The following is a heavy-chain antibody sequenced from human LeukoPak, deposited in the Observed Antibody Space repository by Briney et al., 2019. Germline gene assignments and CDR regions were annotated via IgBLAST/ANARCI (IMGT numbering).Heavy chain of an antibody. J-gene: IGHJ4*02. Sequence: TSETLSLTCTVSGGSISSGGYYWSWIRQHPGKGLEWIGCIYYSGSTYYNPSLKSRVTISVDTSKNQFSLKLSSVTAADTAVYYCASALVDTAMVDYWGQGTLVTVSS. D-gene: IGHD5-18*01. CDR1: GGSISSGGYY. CDR3: ASALVDTAMVDY. V-gene: IGHV4-31*03. CDR2: IYYSGST.